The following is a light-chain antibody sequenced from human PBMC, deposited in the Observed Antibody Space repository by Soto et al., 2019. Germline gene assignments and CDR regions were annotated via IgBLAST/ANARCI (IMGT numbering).Light chain of an antibody. CDR1: QSVSSDY. Sequence: EIVLTQSPGTLSLSPGERAILSCRASQSVSSDYLAWYQQRPGQAPRLLIFGAFSAATGIPDRFSGSGSGTDFTLTISRLEPEDFAVYYCQQYDRSPLTFGGWTKVEIK. CDR3: QQYDRSPLT. J-gene: IGKJ4*01. CDR2: GAF. V-gene: IGKV3-20*01.